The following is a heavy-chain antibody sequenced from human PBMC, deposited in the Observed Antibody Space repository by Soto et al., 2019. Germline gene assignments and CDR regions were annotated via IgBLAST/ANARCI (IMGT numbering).Heavy chain of an antibody. CDR1: GFTFSSYA. CDR2: ISGSGGST. CDR3: AKNPYGDILTGSLIGGDYYYYYGMDV. J-gene: IGHJ6*02. V-gene: IGHV3-23*01. Sequence: EVQLLESGGGLVQPGGSLRLSCAASGFTFSSYAMSWVRQAPGKGLEWVSAISGSGGSTYYADSVKGRFTISRDNSKNTLYLQMNRLKAEDTAVYYCAKNPYGDILTGSLIGGDYYYYYGMDVWGQGTTVTVS. D-gene: IGHD3-9*01.